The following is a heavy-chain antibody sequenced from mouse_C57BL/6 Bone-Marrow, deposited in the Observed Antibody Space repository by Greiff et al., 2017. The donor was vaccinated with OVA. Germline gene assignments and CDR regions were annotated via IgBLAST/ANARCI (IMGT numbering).Heavy chain of an antibody. CDR2: IYPGSGST. V-gene: IGHV1-55*01. CDR1: GYTFTSYW. Sequence: VKVVESGAELVKPGASVKMSCKASGYTFTSYWITWVKQRPGQGLEWIGDIYPGSGSTNYNEKFKSKATMTVDSSSSTAYMQLSSLTSEDSAVYYCARLRFYYFDYWGQGTTLTVSS. J-gene: IGHJ2*01. D-gene: IGHD1-1*01. CDR3: ARLRFYYFDY.